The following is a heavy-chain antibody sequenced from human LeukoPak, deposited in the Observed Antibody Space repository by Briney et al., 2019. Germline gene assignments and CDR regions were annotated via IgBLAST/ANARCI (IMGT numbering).Heavy chain of an antibody. J-gene: IGHJ4*02. D-gene: IGHD6-13*01. CDR2: IIPIFGTA. V-gene: IGHV1-69*05. Sequence: SVKVSCKASGGTFSSYAISWVRQAPGQGLEWMGGIIPIFGTANYAQKFQGRVTITTDESKRTAYMELSSLRSEDTAVYYCARGAGIAAAGTDYWGQGTLVTVSS. CDR3: ARGAGIAAAGTDY. CDR1: GGTFSSYA.